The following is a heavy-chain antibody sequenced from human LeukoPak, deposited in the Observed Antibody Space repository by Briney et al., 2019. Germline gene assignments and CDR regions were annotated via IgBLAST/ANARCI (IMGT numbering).Heavy chain of an antibody. Sequence: GGSLRLSCVASELTFSSYTMSWVRQAPGKGLEWVSGISHVGGGTSYADSVKGRFTISRDNSKNTLYLQMNSLRAEDTAVYYCGRAAAGTTHYGMDVWGQGTTVTVSS. D-gene: IGHD6-13*01. CDR2: ISHVGGGT. CDR3: GRAAAGTTHYGMDV. J-gene: IGHJ6*02. CDR1: ELTFSSYT. V-gene: IGHV3-23*01.